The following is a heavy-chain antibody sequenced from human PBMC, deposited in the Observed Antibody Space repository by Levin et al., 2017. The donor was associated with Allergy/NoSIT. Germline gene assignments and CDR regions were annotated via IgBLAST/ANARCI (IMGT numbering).Heavy chain of an antibody. CDR1: GFTFSTYS. V-gene: IGHV3-21*01. D-gene: IGHD6-13*01. Sequence: GGSLRLSCTASGFTFSTYSMIWARQAPGKGLEWVSFISASSTYIYYAESVKGRFTISRDNAKNSLYLQMNSLRGEDTAMYYCARDYQYSSSGFDSWGQGTLVTVSS. CDR2: ISASSTYI. J-gene: IGHJ5*01. CDR3: ARDYQYSSSGFDS.